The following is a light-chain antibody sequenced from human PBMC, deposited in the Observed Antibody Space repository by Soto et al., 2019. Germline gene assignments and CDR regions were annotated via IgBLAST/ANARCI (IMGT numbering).Light chain of an antibody. J-gene: IGLJ2*01. CDR3: QVWDSSSDHVL. CDR1: NIGSKS. Sequence: SYELTQPPSVSVAPGRTATINCGGNNIGSKSVHWYQQKPGQAPVLVIYYDSDRPSWIPERFSGSNSGNTATLTISRVEAGDEADYYCQVWDSSSDHVLFGGGTKLTVL. V-gene: IGLV3-21*04. CDR2: YDS.